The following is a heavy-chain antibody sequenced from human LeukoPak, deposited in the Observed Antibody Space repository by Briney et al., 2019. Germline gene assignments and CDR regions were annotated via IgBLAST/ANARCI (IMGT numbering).Heavy chain of an antibody. J-gene: IGHJ4*02. D-gene: IGHD3-10*01. Sequence: ASVKVSCTASGYTFINYGITWVRQAPGQGLEWMGWISAYNSAYNGDTHYAQKLQGRVTMTTDTSRNTGYMELRSLRSDDTAVYYCAREYGSGSYTGIDYWGQGTLVTVSS. CDR3: AREYGSGSYTGIDY. CDR1: GYTFINYG. V-gene: IGHV1-18*01. CDR2: ISAYNSAYNGDT.